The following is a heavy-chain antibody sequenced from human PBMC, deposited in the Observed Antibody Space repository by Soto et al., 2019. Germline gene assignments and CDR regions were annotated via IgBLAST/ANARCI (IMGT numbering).Heavy chain of an antibody. D-gene: IGHD2-2*01. CDR3: AREDRDRETGLVPAAIDGMDV. Sequence: QVQLVQSGAEVKERGSSVKVSCKASCGTLSRYSITWVRQAPGHGLEWIGRIIPIFGIASYAKKFQGRVTITSDESTSTADMELSIMRSDDTAVYSCAREDRDRETGLVPAAIDGMDVWGQGTTVTVSS. V-gene: IGHV1-69*08. J-gene: IGHJ6*02. CDR1: CGTLSRYS. CDR2: IIPIFGIA.